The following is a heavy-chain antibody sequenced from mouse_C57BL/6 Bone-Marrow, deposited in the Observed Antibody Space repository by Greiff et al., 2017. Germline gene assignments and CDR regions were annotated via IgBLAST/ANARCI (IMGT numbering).Heavy chain of an antibody. CDR2: IYPGGGYT. CDR3: ARELGYPPYFDY. Sequence: VQLQQSGAELVRPGPSVKMSCKASGYTFTNYWIGWAQQRPGHGLAWIGDIYPGGGYTNYHEKFKGKATLTADRSSSTAYMQFSSLTSEDSTIYYCARELGYPPYFDYWGQGTTLTVSS. D-gene: IGHD2-2*01. CDR1: GYTFTNYW. V-gene: IGHV1-63*01. J-gene: IGHJ2*01.